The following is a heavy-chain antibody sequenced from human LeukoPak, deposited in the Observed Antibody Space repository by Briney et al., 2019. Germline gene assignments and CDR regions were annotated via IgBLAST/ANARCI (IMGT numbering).Heavy chain of an antibody. Sequence: PGRSLRLSCAASRFTFSNYAMHWVRQAPGKGLEWVAFISYDGTNQYYADSVKGRFTISRDNSKNTLYLQMNSLRAEDTAVYYCARGPTSAVGYWGQGTLVTVSS. CDR2: ISYDGTNQ. J-gene: IGHJ4*02. CDR3: ARGPTSAVGY. V-gene: IGHV3-30-3*01. CDR1: RFTFSNYA.